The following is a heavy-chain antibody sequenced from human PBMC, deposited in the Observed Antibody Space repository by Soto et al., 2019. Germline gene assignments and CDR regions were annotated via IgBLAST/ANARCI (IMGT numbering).Heavy chain of an antibody. V-gene: IGHV6-1*01. Sequence: SHTLSLTWAISVGSFCSNTAAWNCLRASPSRGLEWRGRTYYRSKWWNDYAVSVKSRMNINPDTSKNQFSMQLDSETTEDTAVYYAAREEHQLPYYGMDVGGQGSTVTVS. D-gene: IGHD2-2*01. CDR3: AREEHQLPYYGMDV. CDR1: VGSFCSNTAA. CDR2: TYYRSKWWN. J-gene: IGHJ6*02.